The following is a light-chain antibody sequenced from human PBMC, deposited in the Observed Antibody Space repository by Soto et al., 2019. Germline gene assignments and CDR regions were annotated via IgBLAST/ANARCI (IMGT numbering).Light chain of an antibody. CDR2: GAS. CDR1: LSVSSNF. CDR3: QQDGSSQLT. Sequence: EMVLTQSPGTLSLSPGERATLSCRASLSVSSNFLAWYQQKPVQAPRLLIYGASSRATSIPDRFSGSASGTDFTLTSSKLEPEVFAVYSYQQDGSSQLTFCRGTRVDSK. V-gene: IGKV3-20*01. J-gene: IGKJ3*01.